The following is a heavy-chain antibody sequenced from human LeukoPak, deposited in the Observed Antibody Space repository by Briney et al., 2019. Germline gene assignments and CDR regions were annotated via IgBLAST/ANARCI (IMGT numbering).Heavy chain of an antibody. CDR1: GDSVSSNSAA. D-gene: IGHD4-17*01. Sequence: SQTLSLTCAISGDSVSSNSAAWYWIRQSPSRGLEWLGRTYYRSKWYNDYAVSVKSRISINPDTSKNQFSLQLNSVTPEDTAVYYCARDEYGDYYGMDVWGQGTTVTVSS. J-gene: IGHJ6*02. CDR3: ARDEYGDYYGMDV. V-gene: IGHV6-1*01. CDR2: TYYRSKWYN.